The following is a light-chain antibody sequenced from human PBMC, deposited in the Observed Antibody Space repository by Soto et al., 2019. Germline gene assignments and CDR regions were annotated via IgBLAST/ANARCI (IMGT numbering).Light chain of an antibody. CDR1: SSDIGGYNH. CDR3: CAYTARTTLSWV. J-gene: IGLJ3*02. CDR2: DVD. Sequence: QSVLTQPTSVSGSPGQSITISCTGVSSDIGGYNHVSWYQQHPGNVPRLIIYDVDNRPLGISNRFSGSQSGNTASLSISGLQAEDEADYYCCAYTARTTLSWVFGGGINVTVL. V-gene: IGLV2-14*03.